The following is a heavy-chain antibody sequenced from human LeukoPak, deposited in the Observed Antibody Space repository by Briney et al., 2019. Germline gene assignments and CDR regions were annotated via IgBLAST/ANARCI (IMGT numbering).Heavy chain of an antibody. V-gene: IGHV3-11*01. CDR1: GFSFSDFY. CDR2: IGTRSNPI. J-gene: IGHJ4*02. CDR3: ARGGLIAEFDY. Sequence: GGSLRLSCAVSGFSFSDFYMSWIRQAPGMGLEWISYIGTRSNPIYYADSVKGRFTISRDKSKNTLYLQMNSLRVEDTAVYYCARGGLIAEFDYWGQGTLVTVSS. D-gene: IGHD6-13*01.